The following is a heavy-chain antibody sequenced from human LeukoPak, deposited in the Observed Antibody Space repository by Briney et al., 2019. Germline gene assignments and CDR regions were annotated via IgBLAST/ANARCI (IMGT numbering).Heavy chain of an antibody. CDR3: ARFYSGWSFDY. J-gene: IGHJ4*02. Sequence: PSETQSLTCTVSGGSIRSHYWSWIRQPPGKRPEYIGHIFYSGSTNYNPSLKSRSTISIDTSNNQFSLNLRSVTAADTAVYCCARFYSGWSFDYWGQGTLVTVSS. V-gene: IGHV4-59*11. CDR2: IFYSGST. CDR1: GGSIRSHY. D-gene: IGHD6-19*01.